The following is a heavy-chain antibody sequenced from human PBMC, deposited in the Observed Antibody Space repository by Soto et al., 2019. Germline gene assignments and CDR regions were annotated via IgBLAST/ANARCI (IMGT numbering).Heavy chain of an antibody. CDR2: IYRTGST. CDR1: GGSFTSNNW. CDR3: SSRDPGTSVDY. J-gene: IGHJ4*02. V-gene: IGHV4-4*02. D-gene: IGHD1-7*01. Sequence: TSETLSLTCAVSGGSFTSNNWWTWVRQPPGQGLEWIGEIYRTGSTNYNPSLKSRVTISLDKSENQFSLKVTSLTAADTAVYYCSSRDPGTSVDYWGQGTLVTVSS.